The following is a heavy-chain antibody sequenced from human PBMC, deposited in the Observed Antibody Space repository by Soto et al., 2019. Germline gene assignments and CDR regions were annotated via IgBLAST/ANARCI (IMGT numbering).Heavy chain of an antibody. J-gene: IGHJ5*02. Sequence: GGSLRLSCAASGFTFSIYGMHWVRQAPGKGLEWVAVIWYDGRGTTYADSVKGRFTISRDNAKNTLYLQMNNLRAEDTAVYYCARDSMKGRFDPWGQGTLVTVLL. D-gene: IGHD2-8*01. V-gene: IGHV3-33*01. CDR1: GFTFSIYG. CDR2: IWYDGRGT. CDR3: ARDSMKGRFDP.